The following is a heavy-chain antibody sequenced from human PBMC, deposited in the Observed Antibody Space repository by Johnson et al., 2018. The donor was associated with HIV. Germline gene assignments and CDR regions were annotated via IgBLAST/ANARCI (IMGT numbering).Heavy chain of an antibody. CDR1: GFTFSSYG. J-gene: IGHJ3*01. V-gene: IGHV3-30*02. CDR3: AMPQLLADDIFNF. D-gene: IGHD6-19*01. Sequence: QVQLVESGGGVVQPGGSLRLSCAASGFTFSSYGMHWVRQAPGKGLEWVAFIRYDGSNKYYADSVKGRFTISRENAKNSLYLQMNSLRAGDTGVYYCAMPQLLADDIFNFWGQGTMVTVSS. CDR2: IRYDGSNK.